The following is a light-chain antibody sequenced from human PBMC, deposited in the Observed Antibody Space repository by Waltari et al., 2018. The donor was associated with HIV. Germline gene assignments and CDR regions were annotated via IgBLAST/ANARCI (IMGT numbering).Light chain of an antibody. V-gene: IGLV7-46*01. CDR3: LLSYGGARV. CDR2: DTS. CDR1: TGAVPIEPY. J-gene: IGLJ2*01. Sequence: QAVVTQETSLTVYPGGTVTLTCGSSTGAVPIEPYPSWFQQTPGQAPRTLIYDTSNKHSWTPARFSGSLLGGKAALTLSGAQPEDEAEYYCLLSYGGARVFGGGTKLTVL.